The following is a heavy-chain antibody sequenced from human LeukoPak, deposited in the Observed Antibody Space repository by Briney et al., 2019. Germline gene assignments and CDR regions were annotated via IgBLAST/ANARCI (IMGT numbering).Heavy chain of an antibody. CDR1: GFTFSSYA. D-gene: IGHD1-26*01. J-gene: IGHJ4*02. Sequence: PGGSLRLSCAASGFTFSSYAMSWVRQAPGKGLEWVSAIRDSGSSTHYADSVKGRFTTSRDNSKNTLFLQMNSLRAEDTAIYYCAKYGPQDSGSSHFDNWGQGALVTVSS. CDR3: AKYGPQDSGSSHFDN. V-gene: IGHV3-23*01. CDR2: IRDSGSST.